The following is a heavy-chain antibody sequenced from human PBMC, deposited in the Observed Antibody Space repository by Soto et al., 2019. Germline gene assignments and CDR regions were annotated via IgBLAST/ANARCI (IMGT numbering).Heavy chain of an antibody. CDR3: ARGPEYCSSTSCYSVYFDY. V-gene: IGHV4-31*03. Sequence: SETLSLTCTVSGGSISSGGYYWSWIRQHPGKGLEWIGYIYYSGSTYYNPSLKSRVTISVDTSKNQFSLKLSSVTAADTAVYYCARGPEYCSSTSCYSVYFDYWGQGTLVTVSS. CDR2: IYYSGST. J-gene: IGHJ4*02. D-gene: IGHD2-2*01. CDR1: GGSISSGGYY.